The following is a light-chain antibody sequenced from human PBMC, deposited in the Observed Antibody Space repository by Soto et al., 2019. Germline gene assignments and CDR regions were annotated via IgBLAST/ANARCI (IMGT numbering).Light chain of an antibody. CDR2: MAS. CDR3: QQYNVYWT. Sequence: DIQMTQSPYTLSASVGERGTITFRASQSISVWLAWYQQKPGKAPKLLIYMASTLESGVPSRFSGSGSGTEFTLTISSLQPDDFATYYCQQYNVYWTFGQGTKVDI. CDR1: QSISVW. J-gene: IGKJ1*01. V-gene: IGKV1-5*03.